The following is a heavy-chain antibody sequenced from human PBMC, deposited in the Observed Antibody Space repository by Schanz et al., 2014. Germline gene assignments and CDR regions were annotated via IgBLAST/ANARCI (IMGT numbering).Heavy chain of an antibody. D-gene: IGHD3-3*01. J-gene: IGHJ4*02. CDR3: ARDKGGYYPFDY. Sequence: EVQLVESGGGFVQPGGSLRLSCAASGFTFSNYWIHWVRQAPGKGLVWVSRIDADGNSTSYADSVKGRFTISRDNAKNTLYLQMNSLRAEDTAVYYCARDKGGYYPFDYWGQGTLVTVSS. V-gene: IGHV3-74*01. CDR1: GFTFSNYW. CDR2: IDADGNST.